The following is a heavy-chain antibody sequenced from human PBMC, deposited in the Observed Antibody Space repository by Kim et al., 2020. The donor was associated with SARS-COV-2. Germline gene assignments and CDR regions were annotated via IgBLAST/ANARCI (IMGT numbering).Heavy chain of an antibody. Sequence: THRPSFQGQVTISADKSISTAYLQWGSLKASDTAMYYCARRIGGSRWFEPWGQGTLVTVSS. J-gene: IGHJ5*02. D-gene: IGHD3-10*01. CDR3: ARRIGGSRWFEP. V-gene: IGHV5-51*01.